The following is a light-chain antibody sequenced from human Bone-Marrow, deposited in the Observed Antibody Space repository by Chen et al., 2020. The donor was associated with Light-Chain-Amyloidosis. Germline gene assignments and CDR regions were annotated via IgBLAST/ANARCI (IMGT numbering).Light chain of an antibody. CDR3: QSADSSGTYDVI. J-gene: IGLJ2*01. Sequence: SYELTPPPSVSVSPGQTARITGSGDDLPTKYAYWYQQKPGQTPVLVIHRGTERPSGISERFSGSSSGTTATLTFSGVQAEDEADYHCQSADSSGTYDVIFGGGTKLTVL. V-gene: IGLV3-25*03. CDR2: RGT. CDR1: DLPTKY.